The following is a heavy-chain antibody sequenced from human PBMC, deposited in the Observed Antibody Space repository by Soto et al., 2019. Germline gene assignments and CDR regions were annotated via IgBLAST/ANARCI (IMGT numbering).Heavy chain of an antibody. Sequence: SVKVSCTASGGTFSSYAISWVRQAPGQGLEWMGGIIPIFGTANYAQKFQGRVTITADESTSTAYMELSSLRSEDTAVYYCARGSSSWTLNWFDPWGQGTLVTVSS. D-gene: IGHD6-13*01. V-gene: IGHV1-69*13. CDR1: GGTFSSYA. CDR3: ARGSSSWTLNWFDP. J-gene: IGHJ5*02. CDR2: IIPIFGTA.